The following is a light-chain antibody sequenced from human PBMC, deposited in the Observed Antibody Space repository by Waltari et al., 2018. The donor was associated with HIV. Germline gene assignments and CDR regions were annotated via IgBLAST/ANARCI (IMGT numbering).Light chain of an antibody. CDR1: SRDVWGYTL. J-gene: IGLJ2*01. Sequence: QSALTQPASVSGSPGQSITISCTGTSRDVWGYTLVSWYQQPPGKAPKLIIYEVSKRPSGVSNRFSGSKSGNTASLTISGLQAEDEADYYCCAYAGSTTYVIFGGGTKLTVL. CDR3: CAYAGSTTYVI. V-gene: IGLV2-23*02. CDR2: EVS.